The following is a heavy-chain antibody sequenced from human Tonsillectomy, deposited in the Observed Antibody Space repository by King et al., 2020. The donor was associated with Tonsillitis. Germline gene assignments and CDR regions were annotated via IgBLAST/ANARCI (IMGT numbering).Heavy chain of an antibody. V-gene: IGHV4-59*01. CDR2: MYYSGST. D-gene: IGHD2-2*01. CDR3: ARVGTSCSSTSCYAAPDYYYMDV. CDR1: GGSISSYY. Sequence: QLQESGPGLVKPSETLSLTCTVSGGSISSYYWSWIRQPPGKGLEWIGYMYYSGSTNYNPSLTSRVTISVETAKNQFSLKLSSGTAADTAVYYCARVGTSCSSTSCYAAPDYYYMDVWGKGTTVTVSS. J-gene: IGHJ6*03.